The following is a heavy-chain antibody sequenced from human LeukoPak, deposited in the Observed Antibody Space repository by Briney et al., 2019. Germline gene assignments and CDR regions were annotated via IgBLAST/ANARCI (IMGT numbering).Heavy chain of an antibody. J-gene: IGHJ4*02. D-gene: IGHD3-22*01. CDR3: AKGGHYDSSGYSPFDY. V-gene: IGHV3-23*01. Sequence: GGSLRLSCAASGFTFSSYAMSWVRQAPGKGLEWVSGISGRGYTTYHADSVRGRFTISRGNSKNTLYLQMNSLRVEDTAIYYCAKGGHYDSSGYSPFDYWGQGTLVTVSS. CDR1: GFTFSSYA. CDR2: ISGRGYTT.